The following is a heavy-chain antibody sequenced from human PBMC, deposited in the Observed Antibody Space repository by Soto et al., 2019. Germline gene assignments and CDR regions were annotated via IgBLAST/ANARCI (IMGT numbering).Heavy chain of an antibody. CDR2: IIPIFGTA. CDR1: GGTFSSYA. Sequence: KVSCKASGGTFSSYAISWVRQAPGQGLEWMGGIIPIFGTANYAQKFQGRVTITADESTSTAYMELSSLRSEDTAVYYCARGYYYDSSGSIRPFDYWGQGTLVTVSS. D-gene: IGHD3-22*01. V-gene: IGHV1-69*01. CDR3: ARGYYYDSSGSIRPFDY. J-gene: IGHJ4*02.